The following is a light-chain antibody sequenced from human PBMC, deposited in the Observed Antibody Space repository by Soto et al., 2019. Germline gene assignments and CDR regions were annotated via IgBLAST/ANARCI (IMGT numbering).Light chain of an antibody. Sequence: VLTQSPGTLSLSPGEGATPSCRASQRVASDLAWYLQKPGQPPRLLIYDASIRATGIPDRISGSGSERDFTLTSSRLEPEDAAVYYCQQYLNSPRTVGQGTKLEIK. CDR1: QRVASD. CDR3: QQYLNSPRT. J-gene: IGKJ1*01. CDR2: DAS. V-gene: IGKV3-20*01.